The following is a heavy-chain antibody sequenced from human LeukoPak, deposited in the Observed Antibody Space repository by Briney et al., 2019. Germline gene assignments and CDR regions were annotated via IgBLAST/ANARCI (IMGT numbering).Heavy chain of an antibody. V-gene: IGHV3-23*01. CDR2: IFRSGGEI. J-gene: IGHJ4*02. CDR3: ATYRQVPLPFES. D-gene: IGHD2-2*01. CDR1: GFTFSTFA. Sequence: GGSLRLSCAASGFTFSTFAMSWVRQPPGKGLEWVSSIFRSGGEIHYADAVRGRFTNSRDNSKSILSMQMNSLRADDTALYYGATYRQVPLPFESWGQGTLVTVST.